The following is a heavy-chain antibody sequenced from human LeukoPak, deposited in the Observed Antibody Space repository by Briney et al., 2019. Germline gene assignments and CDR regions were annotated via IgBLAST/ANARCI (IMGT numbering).Heavy chain of an antibody. CDR3: TRDNPFGGH. D-gene: IGHD2-15*01. Sequence: GGSLRLSCAASGFTFSSHWMTWVRQAPGKGLEWVANIKEDGTRKNYVDSVKGRFTISRDNAKNSLHLQMNSLRAEDTAVYYCTRDNPFGGHWGQGTLVTVSS. CDR1: GFTFSSHW. J-gene: IGHJ4*02. V-gene: IGHV3-7*03. CDR2: IKEDGTRK.